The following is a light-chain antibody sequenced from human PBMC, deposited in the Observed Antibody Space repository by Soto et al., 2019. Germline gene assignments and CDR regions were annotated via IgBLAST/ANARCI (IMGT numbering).Light chain of an antibody. CDR1: QSVTSN. V-gene: IGKV3-15*01. Sequence: EIVMTQSPATLSVSPGEGATLSCRASQSVTSNLAWYQQQPGQAPRLLIYGTSTRATGIPARLSGSGSGTEFTLTISSLPSEDFAVYYCQQYYNWPYTFGQGTKLEIK. CDR3: QQYYNWPYT. J-gene: IGKJ2*01. CDR2: GTS.